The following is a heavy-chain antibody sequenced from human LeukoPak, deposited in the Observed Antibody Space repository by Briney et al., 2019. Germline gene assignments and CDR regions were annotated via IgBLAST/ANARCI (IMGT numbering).Heavy chain of an antibody. V-gene: IGHV3-66*01. D-gene: IGHD3-22*01. CDR2: IYSGGST. J-gene: IGHJ4*02. Sequence: GGSLRLSCAASGFTVSSNYMSWVRQAPGKGLESVSVIYSGGSTYYADSVKGRFTISRDNSKNTLYLQMNSLRAEDTAVYYCASNYDSSPRALDYWGQGTLVTVSS. CDR3: ASNYDSSPRALDY. CDR1: GFTVSSNY.